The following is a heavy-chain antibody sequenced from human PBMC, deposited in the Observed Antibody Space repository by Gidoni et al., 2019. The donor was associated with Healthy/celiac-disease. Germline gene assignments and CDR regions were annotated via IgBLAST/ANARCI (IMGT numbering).Heavy chain of an antibody. J-gene: IGHJ3*02. CDR2: IYYSGST. CDR1: GGSIRSGGYY. CDR3: ARGVTIFGVVILEAFDI. D-gene: IGHD3-3*01. V-gene: IGHV4-31*03. Sequence: QVQLQESGPGLVKPSQTLSLTCTVSGGSIRSGGYYWSWIRQHPGTCLEWIGYIYYSGSTFYNPSLKSRVTISVDTSKNQFSLKLSSVTAADTAVYYCARGVTIFGVVILEAFDIWGQGTMVTVSS.